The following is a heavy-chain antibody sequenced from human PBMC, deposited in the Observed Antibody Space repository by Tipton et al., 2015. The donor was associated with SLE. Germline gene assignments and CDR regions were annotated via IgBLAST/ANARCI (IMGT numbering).Heavy chain of an antibody. CDR2: VYFGGST. J-gene: IGHJ4*02. Sequence: TLSLTCTVSGGSLSPHYWSWIRQSPGKGLEWIGYVYFGGSTTYTPSLKSRVTISVDTSKNQFSLKVRSVTAADTAVYYCARHRGYFTVSDYIDYWGQGALVTVSS. CDR1: GGSLSPHY. CDR3: ARHRGYFTVSDYIDY. V-gene: IGHV4-59*08. D-gene: IGHD3-10*01.